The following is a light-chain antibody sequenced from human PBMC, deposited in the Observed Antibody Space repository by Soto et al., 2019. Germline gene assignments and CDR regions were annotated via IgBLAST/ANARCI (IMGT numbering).Light chain of an antibody. V-gene: IGLV4-69*01. CDR1: SGHSSYA. J-gene: IGLJ3*02. CDR2: LNSDGSH. Sequence: QLVLTQSPSASASLGASVKLTCTLSSGHSSYAIAWHQQQPEKGPRYLMKLNSDGSHSKGDGIPDRFSGSSSGAERYLTISSIPSEDEADYYCQTWGTGSPWVFGGGTKLTVL. CDR3: QTWGTGSPWV.